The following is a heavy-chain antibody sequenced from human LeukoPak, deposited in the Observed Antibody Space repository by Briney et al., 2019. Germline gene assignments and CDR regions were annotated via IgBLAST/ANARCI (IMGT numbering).Heavy chain of an antibody. V-gene: IGHV3-7*01. CDR1: GFTFSSYW. D-gene: IGHD3-10*01. CDR3: ARNMVRGVIILRVGYFDY. Sequence: GGSLRLSCAASGFTFSSYWMSWVRQAPGKGLEWVANIKQDGSEKYYVDFVKGRFTISRDNAKNSLYLQMNSLRAEDTAVYYCARNMVRGVIILRVGYFDYWGQGTLVTVSS. CDR2: IKQDGSEK. J-gene: IGHJ4*02.